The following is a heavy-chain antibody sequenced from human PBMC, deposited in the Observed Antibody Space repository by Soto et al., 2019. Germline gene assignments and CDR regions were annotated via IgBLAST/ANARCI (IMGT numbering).Heavy chain of an antibody. CDR3: AQTLGSAVAGPGRFDL. Sequence: QGQLVQSGAEVKKPGSSVKVSCKASGGTFSRYAISWVRQAPGQGLEWMGGITPMFGTANYAQKFQGRVTITADESTSTVHMELRRLRSEDTAVYYCAQTLGSAVAGPGRFDLWGRGTLVIVSS. CDR1: GGTFSRYA. D-gene: IGHD6-19*01. V-gene: IGHV1-69*12. CDR2: ITPMFGTA. J-gene: IGHJ2*01.